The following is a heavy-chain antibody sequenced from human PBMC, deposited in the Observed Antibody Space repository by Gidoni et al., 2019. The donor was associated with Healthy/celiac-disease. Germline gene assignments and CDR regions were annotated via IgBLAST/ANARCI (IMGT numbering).Heavy chain of an antibody. CDR1: GFTFSSYG. D-gene: IGHD3-10*01. CDR2: ISYDGSNK. V-gene: IGHV3-30*18. Sequence: QVQLVESGGGVVQPGRSLRLSCAASGFTFSSYGMHWVRQAPGKGLEWVAVISYDGSNKYYADSVKGRFTISRDNSKNTLYLQMNSLRAEDTDVYYCAKSSRVITMVRGVLAHWGQGTLVTVSS. CDR3: AKSSRVITMVRGVLAH. J-gene: IGHJ4*02.